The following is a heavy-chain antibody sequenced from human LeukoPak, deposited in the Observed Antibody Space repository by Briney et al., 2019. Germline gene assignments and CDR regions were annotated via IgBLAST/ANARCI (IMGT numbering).Heavy chain of an antibody. CDR2: IIPIFGTA. CDR3: ARPRYCSSTSCPDAFDI. Sequence: SVKVSCKASGGTFSSYAISWVRQAPGQGLEWMGGIIPIFGTASYAQKFQGRVTITADESTSTAYMELSSLRSEDTAVYYCARPRYCSSTSCPDAFDIWGQGTMVTVSS. CDR1: GGTFSSYA. V-gene: IGHV1-69*01. J-gene: IGHJ3*02. D-gene: IGHD2-2*01.